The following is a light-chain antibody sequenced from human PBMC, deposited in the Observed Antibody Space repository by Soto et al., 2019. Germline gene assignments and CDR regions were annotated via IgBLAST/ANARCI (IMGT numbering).Light chain of an antibody. CDR2: GAS. CDR1: QSVSSSY. J-gene: IGKJ5*01. CDR3: QQYGTSPIT. V-gene: IGKV3-20*01. Sequence: EIVLTQSPGTLSLSPGERATLSCMASQSVSSSYLAWYQQKPGQAPRLLIYGASTRATGIPDRFSGSGSGTDFTLTISSLEPEDFAVYYCQQYGTSPITFGQGTRLEIK.